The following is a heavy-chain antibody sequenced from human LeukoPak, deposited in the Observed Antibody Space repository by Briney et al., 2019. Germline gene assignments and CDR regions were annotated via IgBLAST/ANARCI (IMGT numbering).Heavy chain of an antibody. CDR2: INSDGINT. D-gene: IGHD6-19*01. V-gene: IGHV3-74*01. Sequence: AGGSLRLSCAASGFTFSNYWMHWVRQAPGKGLVWVSRINSDGINTSYADSVKGRFTISRDNAKNTLNLQMNSLRAEDTAVYYCARDGGAVAGLEKFDYWGQGTLVTVSS. J-gene: IGHJ4*02. CDR3: ARDGGAVAGLEKFDY. CDR1: GFTFSNYW.